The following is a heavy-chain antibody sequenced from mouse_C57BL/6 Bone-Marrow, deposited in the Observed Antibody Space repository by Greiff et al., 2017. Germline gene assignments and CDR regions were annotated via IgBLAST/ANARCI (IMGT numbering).Heavy chain of an antibody. D-gene: IGHD1-1*01. J-gene: IGHJ2*01. V-gene: IGHV1-9*01. Sequence: QVQLKQSGAELMKPGASVKLSCKATGYTFTGYWIEWVKQRPGHGLEWIGEILPGSGSTNYNEKFKGKATLTADKSSSTAYMQLSSLTSEDSAVYFCARPIITTAGGDYWGQGTTLTVSS. CDR2: ILPGSGST. CDR3: ARPIITTAGGDY. CDR1: GYTFTGYW.